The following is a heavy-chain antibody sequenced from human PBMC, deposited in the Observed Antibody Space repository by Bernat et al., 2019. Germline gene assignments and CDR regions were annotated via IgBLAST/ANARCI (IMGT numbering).Heavy chain of an antibody. CDR1: GFTFSSYS. Sequence: EVQLVESGGGLVKPGGSLRLSCAASGFTFSSYSMNWVRQAPGKGLEWVSSISSSSSYLYYADSVKGRFTISRDNAKNSLYLQMNSLRAEDTAVYYCARATIAAAGTGDAFDIWGQGTMVTVSS. CDR2: ISSSSSYL. V-gene: IGHV3-21*01. D-gene: IGHD6-13*01. CDR3: ARATIAAAGTGDAFDI. J-gene: IGHJ3*02.